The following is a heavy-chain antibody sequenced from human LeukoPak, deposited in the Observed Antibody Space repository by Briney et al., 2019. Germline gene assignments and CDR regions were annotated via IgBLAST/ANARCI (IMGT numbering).Heavy chain of an antibody. Sequence: PSETLSLTCAVYGGSFSGYYWSWIRQPPGQGLEWIGEINHSGSTNYNPSLKSRVTISVDTSKNQFSLKLSSVTAADTAVYYCARESYYYDSSGSLDYWGQGTLVTVSS. J-gene: IGHJ4*02. D-gene: IGHD3-22*01. CDR3: ARESYYYDSSGSLDY. CDR1: GGSFSGYY. V-gene: IGHV4-34*01. CDR2: INHSGST.